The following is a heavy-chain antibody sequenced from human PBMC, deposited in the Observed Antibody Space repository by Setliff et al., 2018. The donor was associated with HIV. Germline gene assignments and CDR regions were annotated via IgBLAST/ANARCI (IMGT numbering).Heavy chain of an antibody. CDR1: GGSISGYH. Sequence: PSETLSLTCTVSGGSISGYHWNWLRQTPGNGLEWIGSSYTSRGTNYNHSLRTRVIISVDTSNQFSLKLSSVTAAVAAVYYCARSPSYRSSWDYYFDYWGQGRLVTVSS. CDR2: SYTSRGT. V-gene: IGHV4-4*09. J-gene: IGHJ4*02. CDR3: ARSPSYRSSWDYYFDY. D-gene: IGHD6-13*01.